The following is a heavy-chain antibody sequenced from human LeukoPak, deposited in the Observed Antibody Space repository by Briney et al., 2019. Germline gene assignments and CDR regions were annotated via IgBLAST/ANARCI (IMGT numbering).Heavy chain of an antibody. D-gene: IGHD3-9*01. CDR1: GFTFDDYA. V-gene: IGHV3-9*01. J-gene: IGHJ4*02. CDR2: ISWNSGSI. Sequence: GGSLRLSCAASGFTFDDYAMHWVRQAPGKGLEWVSGISWNSGSIGYADSVKGRFTISRDDAKNSLYLQMNSLRAEDTALYYCAKDRSYDILTGYLGANEFDYWGQGTLVTVSS. CDR3: AKDRSYDILTGYLGANEFDY.